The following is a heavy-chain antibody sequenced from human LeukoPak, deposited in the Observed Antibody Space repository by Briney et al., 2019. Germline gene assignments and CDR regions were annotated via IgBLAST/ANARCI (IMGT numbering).Heavy chain of an antibody. Sequence: PGRSLRLSCAASGFTFSSYGMHWVRQAPGKGLEWVAVIWYDGSNKYYADSVKGRFTISRDNSKNTLYLQVNSLRAGDTAVYYCARGGASELYYFDYWGQGTLVTVSS. CDR2: IWYDGSNK. V-gene: IGHV3-33*01. CDR1: GFTFSSYG. J-gene: IGHJ4*02. CDR3: ARGGASELYYFDY. D-gene: IGHD2-15*01.